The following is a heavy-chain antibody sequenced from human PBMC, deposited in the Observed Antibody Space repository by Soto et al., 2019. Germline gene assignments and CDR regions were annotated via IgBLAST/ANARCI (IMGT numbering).Heavy chain of an antibody. V-gene: IGHV1-69*13. Sequence: SVKVSCKASGGTFSSYAISWVRQAPGQGLEWMGGIIPIFGTANYAQKFQGRVTITADESTSTAYMELSSLRSEDTAVYYCARVRMASNAFDIWGRGTMVTVSS. D-gene: IGHD5-12*01. J-gene: IGHJ3*02. CDR2: IIPIFGTA. CDR1: GGTFSSYA. CDR3: ARVRMASNAFDI.